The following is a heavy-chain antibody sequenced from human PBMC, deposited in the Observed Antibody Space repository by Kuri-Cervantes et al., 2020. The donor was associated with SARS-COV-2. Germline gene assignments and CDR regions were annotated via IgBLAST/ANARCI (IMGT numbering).Heavy chain of an antibody. CDR2: IYHSGST. V-gene: IGHV4-38-2*01. D-gene: IGHD4-11*01. Sequence: GSLRLSCAVSGYSISSGYYWGWIRQPPGKGLEWIGSIYHSGSTHYNPSLKSRVTISVDTSKNQFSLKLSSVTAADTAVYYCARAYSNYVLSDYWGQGTLVTVSS. CDR1: GYSISSGYY. J-gene: IGHJ4*02. CDR3: ARAYSNYVLSDY.